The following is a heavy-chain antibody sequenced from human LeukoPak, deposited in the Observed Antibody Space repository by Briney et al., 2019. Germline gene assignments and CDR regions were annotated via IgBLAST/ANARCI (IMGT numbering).Heavy chain of an antibody. V-gene: IGHV1-2*02. CDR1: GYTFTGYY. Sequence: ASVKVSCKASGYTFTGYYMHWVRQAPGQELEWMGWINPNSGGTNYAQKFQGRVTMTRDTSISTAYMELSRLRSDDTAVYYCARIFHLDIVVVPAATPFDYWGQGTLVTVSS. CDR2: INPNSGGT. J-gene: IGHJ4*02. D-gene: IGHD2-2*03. CDR3: ARIFHLDIVVVPAATPFDY.